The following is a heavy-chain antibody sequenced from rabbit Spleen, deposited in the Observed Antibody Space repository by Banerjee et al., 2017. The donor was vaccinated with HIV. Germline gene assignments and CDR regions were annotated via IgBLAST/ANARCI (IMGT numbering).Heavy chain of an antibody. CDR1: GFSFSDKAV. CDR3: ARGSAAMTMLITGYYLTL. D-gene: IGHD2-1*01. J-gene: IGHJ4*01. CDR2: IYPDNIGST. V-gene: IGHV1S45*01. Sequence: QEQLVESGGGLVKPEGSLKLSCTASGFSFSDKAVMCWVRQAPGRGLEWIGCIYPDNIGSTAYASWAKGRFTISKTSSTTVTLQMTSLTAADTATYFCARGSAAMTMLITGYYLTLWGPGTLVTVS.